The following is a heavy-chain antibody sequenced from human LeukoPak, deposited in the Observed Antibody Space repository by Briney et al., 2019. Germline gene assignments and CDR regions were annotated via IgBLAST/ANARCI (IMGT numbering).Heavy chain of an antibody. Sequence: SETLSLTCTVSGGSISSGDYYWSWIRQPPGKGLEWIGYIYYSGSTYYNPSLKSRVTISVDTSKNQFSLKLSSVPAADTAVYYCARGVDHYYDFWSGYYGPTDYGMDVWGQGTTVTVSS. D-gene: IGHD3-3*01. CDR3: ARGVDHYYDFWSGYYGPTDYGMDV. CDR2: IYYSGST. J-gene: IGHJ6*02. V-gene: IGHV4-30-4*01. CDR1: GGSISSGDYY.